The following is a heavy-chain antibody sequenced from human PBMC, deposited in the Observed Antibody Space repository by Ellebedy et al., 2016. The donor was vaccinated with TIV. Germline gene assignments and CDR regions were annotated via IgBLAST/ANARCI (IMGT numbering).Heavy chain of an antibody. D-gene: IGHD6-19*01. CDR1: GFTFSSYS. CDR2: ISSSSSYI. V-gene: IGHV3-21*01. J-gene: IGHJ4*02. CDR3: ARDEGGGWYEY. Sequence: GGSLRLSCAASGFTFSSYSMNWVRQAPGKGLEWVSSISSSSSYIYYADSVKGRFTISRDNAKNSLYLQMNSLRAEDTAVYYCARDEGGGWYEYWGQGTLVTVSS.